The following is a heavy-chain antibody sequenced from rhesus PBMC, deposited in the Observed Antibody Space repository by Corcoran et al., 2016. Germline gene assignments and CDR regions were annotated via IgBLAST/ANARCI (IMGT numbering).Heavy chain of an antibody. D-gene: IGHD1-1*01. CDR2: IDGNTGRT. CDR1: GASISSYW. J-gene: IGHJ4*01. V-gene: IGHV4-80*01. CDR3: ARDSLENSRDY. Sequence: QVQLQESGPGLVKPSEILSLTCAVSGASISSYWWNWIRQPPGKGLEWIGEIDGNTGRTNYTPSLKSRVNISKDASKNQFSLKLTSVTAADPAVYYCARDSLENSRDYWGQGVLVTVSS.